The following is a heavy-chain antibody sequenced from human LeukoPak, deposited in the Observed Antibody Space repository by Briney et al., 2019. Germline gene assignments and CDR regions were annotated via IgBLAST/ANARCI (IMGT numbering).Heavy chain of an antibody. CDR1: GESFSGYY. Sequence: SETLSLTCAVYGESFSGYYWSWIRQPPGKGLEWIGEINHSGSTSYNPSLKSRVTISVDTSKNQFSLKLSSVTAADTAVYYCARRLYSSSTYNWFDPWGQGTLVAVSS. D-gene: IGHD6-6*01. CDR2: INHSGST. V-gene: IGHV4-34*01. J-gene: IGHJ5*02. CDR3: ARRLYSSSTYNWFDP.